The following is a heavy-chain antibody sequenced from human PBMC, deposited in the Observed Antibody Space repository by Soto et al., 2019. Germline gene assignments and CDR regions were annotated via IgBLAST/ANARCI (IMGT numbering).Heavy chain of an antibody. Sequence: SETLSLTCTVSGGSISSYYWSWIRQPPGKGLEWIGYIYYSGSTNYNPSLKSRVTISVDTSKNQFSLKLSSVTAADTAVYYCARGGGVYYFDYWGQGTLVTVSS. CDR2: IYYSGST. CDR1: GGSISSYY. V-gene: IGHV4-59*01. CDR3: ARGGGVYYFDY. J-gene: IGHJ4*02. D-gene: IGHD2-8*02.